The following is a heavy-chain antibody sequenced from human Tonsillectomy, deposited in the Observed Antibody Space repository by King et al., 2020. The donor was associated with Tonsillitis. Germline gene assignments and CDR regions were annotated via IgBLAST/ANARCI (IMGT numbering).Heavy chain of an antibody. CDR3: ARHFYRSPFDP. J-gene: IGHJ5*02. Sequence: LQLQESGPGLVKPSETLSLTCTVSGGSVSSGVYFWVWIRQPPGKGLEWIGSIYYSGSTYYNPSLRSRLTISVDTSKNQFSLKLTSVTAADTAVYYCARHFYRSPFDPWGQGTLVTVSS. V-gene: IGHV4-39*01. D-gene: IGHD2/OR15-2a*01. CDR1: GGSVSSGVYF. CDR2: IYYSGST.